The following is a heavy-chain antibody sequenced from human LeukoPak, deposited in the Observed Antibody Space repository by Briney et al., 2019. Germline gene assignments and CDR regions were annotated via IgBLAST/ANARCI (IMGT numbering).Heavy chain of an antibody. CDR3: AKGSHGYNYGEIDY. CDR1: GFTFSRNA. CDR2: ISSSSNYM. J-gene: IGHJ4*02. V-gene: IGHV3-21*04. D-gene: IGHD5-18*01. Sequence: GGSLRLSCAASGFTFSRNAMNWVRQAPGKGLEWVSFISSSSNYMSYADSVKGRFTISRDNAKNSLYLQMNSLRAEDTAVYYCAKGSHGYNYGEIDYWGQGTLVTVSS.